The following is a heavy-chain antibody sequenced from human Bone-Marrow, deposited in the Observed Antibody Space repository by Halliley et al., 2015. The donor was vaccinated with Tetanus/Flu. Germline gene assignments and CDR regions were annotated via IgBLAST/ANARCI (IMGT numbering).Heavy chain of an antibody. CDR3: TPLDYSDK. Sequence: CAASGFTFSNAWMSWVRQAPGKGLEWVGRINSKAAGETTDYAAPVKGRFTISRDDSKNTLYLQMNSLKTEDTAVYYCTPLDYSDKWGQGTLVTVS. CDR1: GFTFSNAW. CDR2: INSKAAGETT. J-gene: IGHJ4*02. V-gene: IGHV3-15*01. D-gene: IGHD3-22*01.